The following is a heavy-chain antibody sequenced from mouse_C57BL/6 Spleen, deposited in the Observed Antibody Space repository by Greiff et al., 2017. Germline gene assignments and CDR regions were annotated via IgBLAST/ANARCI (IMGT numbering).Heavy chain of an antibody. J-gene: IGHJ1*03. V-gene: IGHV5-17*01. CDR1: GFTFSDYG. CDR2: ISSGSSTI. CDR3: ARGYYGSSHWYFDV. D-gene: IGHD1-1*01. Sequence: VKLMESGGGLVKPGGSLKLSCAASGFTFSDYGMHWVRQAPEKGLEWVAYISSGSSTIYYADTVKGRFTISRDNAKNTLFLQMTSLRSEDTAMYYCARGYYGSSHWYFDVWGTGTTVTVSS.